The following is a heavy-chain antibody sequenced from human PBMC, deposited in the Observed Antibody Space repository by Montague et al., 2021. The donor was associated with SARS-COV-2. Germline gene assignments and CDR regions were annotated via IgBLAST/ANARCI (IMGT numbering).Heavy chain of an antibody. CDR2: FDPENGET. V-gene: IGHV1-24*01. CDR3: ATSNPMVRGGSIDY. J-gene: IGHJ4*02. D-gene: IGHD3-10*01. Sequence: SLKVSCKVSGYTLTELSMHWVRQAPGKGLEWMGGFDPENGETIYAQKFQGRVTMTEDISTDTAYMELSSLRSEDTAVYYCATSNPMVRGGSIDYWGQGTLVTVSS. CDR1: GYTLTELS.